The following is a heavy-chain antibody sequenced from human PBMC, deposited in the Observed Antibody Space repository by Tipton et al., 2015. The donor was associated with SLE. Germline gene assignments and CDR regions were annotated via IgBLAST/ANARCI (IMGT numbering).Heavy chain of an antibody. D-gene: IGHD3-22*01. J-gene: IGHJ3*02. Sequence: TLSLTCTVSGGSISSSSYYWGWIRQPPGKGLEWIGRIYYSGSTYYNPSLKSRVTISVDTSKNQFSLKLSSVTAADTAVYYCARDNYDSSGYMSDSFDIWGQGTMVTVSS. CDR1: GGSISSSSYY. CDR2: IYYSGST. V-gene: IGHV4-39*07. CDR3: ARDNYDSSGYMSDSFDI.